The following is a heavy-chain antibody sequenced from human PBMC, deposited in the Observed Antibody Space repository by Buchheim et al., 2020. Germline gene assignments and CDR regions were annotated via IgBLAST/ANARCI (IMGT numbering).Heavy chain of an antibody. CDR1: GFTFSSYG. CDR3: AKDDPNFSGWLAY. Sequence: QVQLVESGGGVVQPGRSLRLSCAASGFTFSSYGMHWVRQAPGKGLEWVAVISYDGSNKYYADSVKGRFTISRDNSKNTLHLQMNSLRAEDTAVYYCAKDDPNFSGWLAYWGQGTL. CDR2: ISYDGSNK. J-gene: IGHJ4*02. D-gene: IGHD6-19*01. V-gene: IGHV3-30*18.